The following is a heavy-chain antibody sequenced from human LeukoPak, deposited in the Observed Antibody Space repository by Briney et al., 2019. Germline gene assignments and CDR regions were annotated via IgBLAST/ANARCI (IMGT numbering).Heavy chain of an antibody. CDR1: GFSFSSYV. CDR2: VSNDGSTK. V-gene: IGHV3-30*18. J-gene: IGHJ4*02. CDR3: AKDEGNTALFTHYFDY. D-gene: IGHD5-18*01. Sequence: GRSLRLSCAASGFSFSSYVMHCVRQAPGKGLEWVAVVSNDGSTKYYADSVKGRFTISRDNSKNTLYLQMDSLRAEDSAVYYCAKDEGNTALFTHYFDYWGQGTLVTVSS.